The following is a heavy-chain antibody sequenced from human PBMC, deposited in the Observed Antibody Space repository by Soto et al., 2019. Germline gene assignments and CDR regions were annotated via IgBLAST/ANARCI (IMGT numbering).Heavy chain of an antibody. J-gene: IGHJ4*02. CDR1: GFTFGDYA. D-gene: IGHD4-17*01. Sequence: PGGSLRLSCTASGFTFGDYALSWVRQAPGKGLEWVGFIRIKSYGGTTEYAASVKGRFTISRDDSKSIAYLQMNSLKTEDTAVYYCIRGLRWPDYWGQGNRVTVSS. CDR3: IRGLRWPDY. CDR2: IRIKSYGGTT. V-gene: IGHV3-49*04.